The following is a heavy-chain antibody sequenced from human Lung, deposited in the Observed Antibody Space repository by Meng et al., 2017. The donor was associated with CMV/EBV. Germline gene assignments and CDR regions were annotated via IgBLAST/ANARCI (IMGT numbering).Heavy chain of an antibody. CDR2: IGAPADT. Sequence: GGSLRLXCVASGFTFSTYAMSWVRQRAGKGLEWVSSIGAPADTHYPDSVKGRFTISREDAKNSLYLQLNSLRAEDTAVYYCARGVRSNSMIVESYYFDSWGQGXLVTVSS. J-gene: IGHJ4*02. V-gene: IGHV3-13*01. CDR1: GFTFSTYA. D-gene: IGHD3-22*01. CDR3: ARGVRSNSMIVESYYFDS.